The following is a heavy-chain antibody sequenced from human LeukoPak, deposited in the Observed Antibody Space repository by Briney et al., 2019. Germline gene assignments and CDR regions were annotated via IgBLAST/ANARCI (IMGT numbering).Heavy chain of an antibody. CDR3: AKGSGWYPHDAFDI. CDR2: IKQDGSEK. J-gene: IGHJ3*02. V-gene: IGHV3-7*01. D-gene: IGHD6-19*01. CDR1: GFTFSIYC. Sequence: PGGSLRLSCAASGFTFSIYCMSWVRQAPGKGLEWVANIKQDGSEKYYVDSVKGRFTISRDNAKNSLYLQMNSLRAEDTAVYYCAKGSGWYPHDAFDIWGQGTMVTVSS.